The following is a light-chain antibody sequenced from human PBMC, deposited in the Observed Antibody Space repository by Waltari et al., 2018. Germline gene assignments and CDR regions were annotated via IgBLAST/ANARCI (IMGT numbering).Light chain of an antibody. CDR3: QQYGSPPRT. Sequence: IVLTQSPGTLSFSPGERATPSCRASQAISNSYLAWYQQKPGQAPRLLIYNASLRGTGIPDKFSGSGSGTDFTLTISRLEPEDFAVYYCQQYGSPPRTFGQGTKVEIK. J-gene: IGKJ1*01. CDR2: NAS. CDR1: QAISNSY. V-gene: IGKV3-20*01.